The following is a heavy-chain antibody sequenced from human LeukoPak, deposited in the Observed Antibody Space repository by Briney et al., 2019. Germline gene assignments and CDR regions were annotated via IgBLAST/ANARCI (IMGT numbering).Heavy chain of an antibody. CDR3: TTADSEMATNAH. J-gene: IGHJ4*02. CDR1: GFTFGNAW. Sequence: GGSLRLSCAASGFTFGNAWMSWVRQAPGKGLEWVGRIKSKNDGGTTDYAAPVKGRFTISRDDSKNTLYLRMNSLKIEGTAVYYCTTADSEMATNAHWGQGTLVTVSS. CDR2: IKSKNDGGTT. V-gene: IGHV3-15*01. D-gene: IGHD5-24*01.